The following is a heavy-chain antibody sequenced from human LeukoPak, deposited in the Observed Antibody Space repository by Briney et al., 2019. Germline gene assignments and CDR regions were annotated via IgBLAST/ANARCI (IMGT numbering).Heavy chain of an antibody. CDR2: ISGSGGRT. Sequence: GGSQRLSCAASGFTFSSHGMNWVRQAPGKGLEWVSGISGSGGRTYYADSVKGRFTISRDNSNHMLYLQMNSLIAEDTAIYYCAKDDDWLRFEHWGRGTPVSVSS. J-gene: IGHJ4*02. CDR1: GFTFSSHG. D-gene: IGHD5-12*01. V-gene: IGHV3-23*01. CDR3: AKDDDWLRFEH.